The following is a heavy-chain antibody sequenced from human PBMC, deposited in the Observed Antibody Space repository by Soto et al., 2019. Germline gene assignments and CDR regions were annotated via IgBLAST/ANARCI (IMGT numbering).Heavy chain of an antibody. CDR3: ARDPHHVHGSPASGMDV. Sequence: ASVKVSCKASGYTFTGYYMHWVRQAPGQGLEWMGWINPNSGGTNYAQKFQGWVTMTRDTSISTAYMELSRLRSDDTAVYYCARDPHHVHGSPASGMDVWGQGTTVTVSS. J-gene: IGHJ6*02. D-gene: IGHD1-26*01. CDR2: INPNSGGT. CDR1: GYTFTGYY. V-gene: IGHV1-2*04.